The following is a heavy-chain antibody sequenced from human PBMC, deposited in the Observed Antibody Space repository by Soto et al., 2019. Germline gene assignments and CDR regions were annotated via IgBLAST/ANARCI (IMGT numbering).Heavy chain of an antibody. CDR2: ISAYNGNT. V-gene: IGHV1-18*01. J-gene: IGHJ6*02. D-gene: IGHD6-19*01. CDR3: AREVAVGGYYYYGMDV. Sequence: QVQLVQSGAEVKKPGASVKVSCKASGYTFTNYGISWVRQAPGQGLEWMGWISAYNGNTNYAQKLQGRVTMTTDTSTSTAYMELRSLRSDDTAVYYCAREVAVGGYYYYGMDVWGQGTTVTVSS. CDR1: GYTFTNYG.